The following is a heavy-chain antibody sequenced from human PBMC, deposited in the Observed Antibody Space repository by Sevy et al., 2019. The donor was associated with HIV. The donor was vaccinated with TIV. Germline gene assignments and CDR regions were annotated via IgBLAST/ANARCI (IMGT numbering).Heavy chain of an antibody. V-gene: IGHV3-7*03. Sequence: GGSLRLSCVASGFTFNNFWMAWVRQAPGKGLEWFANIKPDGSESNHVGSVKGRFTISRDNAKNSLYLQMNSLTADDTAVYYCARDVGGGYFDYWGQGTLVTVSS. CDR2: IKPDGSES. CDR1: GFTFNNFW. J-gene: IGHJ4*01. CDR3: ARDVGGGYFDY. D-gene: IGHD3-16*01.